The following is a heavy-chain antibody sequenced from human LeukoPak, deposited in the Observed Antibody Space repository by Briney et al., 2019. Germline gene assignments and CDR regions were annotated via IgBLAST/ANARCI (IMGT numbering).Heavy chain of an antibody. CDR1: GYSFTSYW. Sequence: GESLKISCKGSGYSFTSYWIGWARQMPGKGLEWMGIIYPGDSDTRYSPSFQGQVTISVDKSISTAYLQWSSLKASDTAMYYCARRGYCSSTSCYAIDYWGQGTLVTVSS. CDR2: IYPGDSDT. CDR3: ARRGYCSSTSCYAIDY. V-gene: IGHV5-51*01. J-gene: IGHJ4*02. D-gene: IGHD2-2*01.